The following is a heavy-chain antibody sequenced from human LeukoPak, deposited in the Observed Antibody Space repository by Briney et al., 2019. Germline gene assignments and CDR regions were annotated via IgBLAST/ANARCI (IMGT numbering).Heavy chain of an antibody. CDR2: IRYDGSNK. V-gene: IGHV3-30*02. CDR1: GFTFSSYG. CDR3: AKDQGYYDFWSGFDY. Sequence: PGGSLRLSCAASGFTFSSYGMHWVRQAPGKGMGWVAFIRYDGSNKYYADSVKGRFTISRDNSKNTLYLQMNSLRAEDTAVYYCAKDQGYYDFWSGFDYWGQGTLVTVSS. D-gene: IGHD3-3*01. J-gene: IGHJ4*02.